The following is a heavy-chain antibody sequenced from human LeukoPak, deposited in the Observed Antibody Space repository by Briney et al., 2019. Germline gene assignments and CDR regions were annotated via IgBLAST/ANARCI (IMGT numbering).Heavy chain of an antibody. D-gene: IGHD2-2*01. CDR3: GGGPADPYYYYYMDV. CDR2: ISYDGSNK. V-gene: IGHV3-30*12. J-gene: IGHJ6*03. Sequence: TGGSLRLSCAGSGFTFRRNGMHWVRQAPGKGLEWVAVISYDGSNKYYADSVKGRFTISRDNSKNTLYLQMNSLRAEDTAVYYCGGGPADPYYYYYMDVWGKGTTVTVSS. CDR1: GFTFRRNG.